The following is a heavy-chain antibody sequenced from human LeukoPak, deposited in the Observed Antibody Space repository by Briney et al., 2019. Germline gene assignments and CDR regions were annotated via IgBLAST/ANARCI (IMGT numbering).Heavy chain of an antibody. Sequence: GGSLRLSCAASGFTFSSYWMHWVRQAPGKGLVWVSSIRSSSSYIYYADSVKGRFTISRDNAKNSLYLQMNSLRAEDTAVYYCARDFNYYDSSGYYPLIRYFDYWGQGTLVTVSS. J-gene: IGHJ4*02. V-gene: IGHV3-21*01. D-gene: IGHD3-22*01. CDR1: GFTFSSYW. CDR3: ARDFNYYDSSGYYPLIRYFDY. CDR2: IRSSSSYI.